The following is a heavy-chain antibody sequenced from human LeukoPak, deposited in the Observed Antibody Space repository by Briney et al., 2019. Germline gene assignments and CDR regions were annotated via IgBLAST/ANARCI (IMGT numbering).Heavy chain of an antibody. CDR3: ARKGYSYGTAY. D-gene: IGHD5-18*01. Sequence: PSETLSLTCTVSGGSISSSSYYWGWIRQPPGKGLEWIGSIYYSGSTYYNPSLKSRVTISVDTSKNQFSLKLSSVTAADTAVYYCARKGYSYGTAYWGQGTLVTVSS. CDR1: GGSISSSSYY. V-gene: IGHV4-39*07. CDR2: IYYSGST. J-gene: IGHJ4*02.